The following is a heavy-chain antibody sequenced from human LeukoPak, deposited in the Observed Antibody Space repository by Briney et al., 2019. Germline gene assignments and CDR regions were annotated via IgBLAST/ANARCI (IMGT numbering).Heavy chain of an antibody. Sequence: SETLSLTCTVSGGSISSYYWGWIRQPPGKGLEWIGYIYYSGSTNYNPSLKSRVTISVDTSKNQFSLKLSSVTAADTAVYYCARHWVTYDSSGYGWFDPWGQGTLVTVSS. J-gene: IGHJ5*02. CDR1: GGSISSYY. CDR3: ARHWVTYDSSGYGWFDP. V-gene: IGHV4-59*08. CDR2: IYYSGST. D-gene: IGHD3-22*01.